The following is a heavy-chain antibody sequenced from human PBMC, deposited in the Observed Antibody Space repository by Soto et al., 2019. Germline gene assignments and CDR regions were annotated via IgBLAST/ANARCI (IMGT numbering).Heavy chain of an antibody. D-gene: IGHD5-12*01. CDR1: GFTFSSYA. V-gene: IGHV3-64*01. Sequence: GGSLRLSCAASGFTFSSYAMHWVRQAPGKGLEYVSAISSNGGSTYYANSVKGRFTISRDNSKNTLYLQMGSLRAEDMAVYYCARVSSGYDLVNYYMDVWGKGTTVTVSS. J-gene: IGHJ6*03. CDR3: ARVSSGYDLVNYYMDV. CDR2: ISSNGGST.